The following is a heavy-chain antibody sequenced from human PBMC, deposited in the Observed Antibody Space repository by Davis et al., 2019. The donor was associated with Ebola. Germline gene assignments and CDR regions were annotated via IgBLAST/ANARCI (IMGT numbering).Heavy chain of an antibody. Sequence: GGSLRLSCTASGFTFGDYAMNWVRQPPGKGLEWVSGISGSGENTYYADSVKGRLTISRDNSKNTLSLQMHSLTVEDTAVYYCAKAYHDIWSVSDSWGQGILVTVSS. CDR3: AKAYHDIWSVSDS. J-gene: IGHJ4*02. V-gene: IGHV3-23*01. CDR2: ISGSGENT. D-gene: IGHD3-3*01. CDR1: GFTFGDYA.